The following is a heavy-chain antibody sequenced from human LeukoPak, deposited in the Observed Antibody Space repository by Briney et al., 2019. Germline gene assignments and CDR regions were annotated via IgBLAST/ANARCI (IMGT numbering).Heavy chain of an antibody. Sequence: GGSLRLPCVASGFTFSASTMHWVRQAPGKGLEWVAVLSYDGFTKYYADSVKGRFTISRDNSKNTLYLQMNSLRAEDTAMYYCTKSFYSTSWYLDYWGQGTLVTVSS. CDR2: LSYDGFTK. J-gene: IGHJ4*02. CDR3: TKSFYSTSWYLDY. D-gene: IGHD6-13*01. CDR1: GFTFSAST. V-gene: IGHV3-30*04.